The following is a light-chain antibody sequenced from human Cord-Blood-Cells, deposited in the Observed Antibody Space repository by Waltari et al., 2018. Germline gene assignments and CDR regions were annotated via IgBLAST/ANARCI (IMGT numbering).Light chain of an antibody. CDR3: CSYAGSSTLV. CDR2: EVS. Sequence: QSALTQPASVSGSPGQSITISCTGTSSDVGSYNLVSWCQQHPGKAPKLMIYEVSKRPSGVSNRLSGSKSGNTASLTISGLQAEDEADYYCCSYAGSSTLVFGTGTKVTVL. V-gene: IGLV2-23*02. J-gene: IGLJ1*01. CDR1: SSDVGSYNL.